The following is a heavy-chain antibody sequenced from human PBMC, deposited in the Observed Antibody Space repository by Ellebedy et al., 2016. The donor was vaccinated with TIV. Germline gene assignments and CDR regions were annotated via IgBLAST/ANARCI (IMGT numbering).Heavy chain of an antibody. CDR1: GYTFTDYF. D-gene: IGHD4-17*01. J-gene: IGHJ4*02. V-gene: IGHV1-2*02. CDR2: INPNSGDT. CDR3: AKSSSYGDYVFDS. Sequence: AASVKVSCKASGYTFTDYFVHWARQAPGQALEWMGWINPNSGDTNYAQRFRGRVTMTRDTSITTAYMDLSSLRSDDTAVYYCAKSSSYGDYVFDSWGQGTLVAVSS.